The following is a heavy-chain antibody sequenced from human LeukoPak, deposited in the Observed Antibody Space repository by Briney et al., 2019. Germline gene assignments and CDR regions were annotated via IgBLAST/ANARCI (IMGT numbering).Heavy chain of an antibody. V-gene: IGHV4-61*02. J-gene: IGHJ4*02. CDR3: ARESIVATIRYFDY. CDR1: GGSISSASYY. CDR2: IYTSGST. D-gene: IGHD5-12*01. Sequence: SETLSLTCTVPGGSISSASYYWSWIRQPAGKGLEWIGRIYTSGSTTYNPSLKSRVTISVDTSKNQFSLKLSTVTAADTAVYYCARESIVATIRYFDYWGQGTLVTVSS.